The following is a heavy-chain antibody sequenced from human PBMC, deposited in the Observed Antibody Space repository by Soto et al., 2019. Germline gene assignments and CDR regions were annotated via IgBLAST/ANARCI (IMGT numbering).Heavy chain of an antibody. Sequence: TLSLTCTVSGGSLSSYYWSWIRQPPGKGLEWIGYIYYSGSTNYNPSLKSRVTISVDTSKNQFSLKLSSVTAADTAVYYCARASAAAGRLFDYWGQGTLVTVSS. J-gene: IGHJ4*02. CDR3: ARASAAAGRLFDY. CDR1: GGSLSSYY. V-gene: IGHV4-59*01. D-gene: IGHD6-13*01. CDR2: IYYSGST.